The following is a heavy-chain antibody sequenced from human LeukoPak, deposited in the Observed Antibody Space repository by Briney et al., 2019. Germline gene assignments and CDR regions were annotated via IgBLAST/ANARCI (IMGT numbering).Heavy chain of an antibody. CDR2: ITGGGDYT. V-gene: IGHV3-23*01. J-gene: IGHJ4*02. CDR1: GFTFSIYA. D-gene: IGHD3-10*01. CDR3: AKDRRGVFDF. Sequence: QTGGSLRLSCAASGFTFSIYAMTWVRQAPGKGLEWVSAITGGGDYTYYTDSVEGRVTISRDNSKNTVYLQMNSLRVEDTAVYYCAKDRRGVFDFWGQGTLVTVSS.